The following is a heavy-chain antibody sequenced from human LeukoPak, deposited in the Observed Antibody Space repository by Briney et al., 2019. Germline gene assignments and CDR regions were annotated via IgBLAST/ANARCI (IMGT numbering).Heavy chain of an antibody. J-gene: IGHJ4*02. V-gene: IGHV3-74*01. CDR2: INSAGSST. CDR1: GFTFSSYW. D-gene: IGHD3-22*01. Sequence: PGGSLRLSCAASGFTFSSYWMHWVRQAPGKGLVWVSRINSAGSSTNYADSVKGRFTISRDNAKNTLYLQMNSLRAEDTAVYYCAKEGSSGYYSDYFDYWGQGTLVTVSS. CDR3: AKEGSSGYYSDYFDY.